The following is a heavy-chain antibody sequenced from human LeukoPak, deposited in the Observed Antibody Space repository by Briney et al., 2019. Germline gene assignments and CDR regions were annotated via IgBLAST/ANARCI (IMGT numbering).Heavy chain of an antibody. D-gene: IGHD3-22*01. V-gene: IGHV1-69*06. CDR1: GGTFISYA. J-gene: IGHJ4*02. Sequence: SVKVSCKASGGTFISYAISWVRQAPGQGLEWMGGIIPIFGTANYAQKFQGRVTITADKSTSTAYMELSSLRSEDTAVYYCARATMIYNYFDYWGQGTLVTVSS. CDR3: ARATMIYNYFDY. CDR2: IIPIFGTA.